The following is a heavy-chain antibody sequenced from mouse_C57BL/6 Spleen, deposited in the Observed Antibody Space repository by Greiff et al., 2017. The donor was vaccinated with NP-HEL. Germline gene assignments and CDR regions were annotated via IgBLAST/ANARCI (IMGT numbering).Heavy chain of an antibody. Sequence: EVQGVESGGGLVKPGGSLKLSCAASGFTFSDYGMHWVRQAPEKGLEWVAYISSGSSTIYYADTVKGRFTISRDNAKNTLFLQMTSMRSEDTAMYYCARSPYYSNYEGVMVYWGQGTSVTVSS. CDR3: ARSPYYSNYEGVMVY. CDR1: GFTFSDYG. V-gene: IGHV5-17*01. D-gene: IGHD2-5*01. J-gene: IGHJ4*01. CDR2: ISSGSSTI.